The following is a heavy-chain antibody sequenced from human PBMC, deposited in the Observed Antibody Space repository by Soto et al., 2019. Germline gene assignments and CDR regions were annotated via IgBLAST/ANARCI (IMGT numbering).Heavy chain of an antibody. J-gene: IGHJ4*02. CDR1: GFTLSTSG. V-gene: IGHV3-23*01. CDR3: ARRFCSTSVCFFFDY. Sequence: EVQLLESGGGLVQHGGSLRLSCAASGFTLSTSGMHWVRQAPGMGLEWVSGISRSGSGIYYADSVRGRFTISKDDSKNTVFLQLNTLRAEDTAVYYCARRFCSTSVCFFFDYWGQGTPVTVSS. D-gene: IGHD2-2*01. CDR2: ISRSGSGI.